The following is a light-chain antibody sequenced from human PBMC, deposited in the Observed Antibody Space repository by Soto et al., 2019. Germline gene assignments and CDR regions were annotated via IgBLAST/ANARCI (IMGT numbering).Light chain of an antibody. V-gene: IGKV3-11*01. CDR1: QSVSIY. CDR2: DAS. CDR3: QQRSNWPPKIT. Sequence: EIVLAQSPATLSLSPGERATLSYRASQSVSIYLAWYQQKPGQAPRLLIYDASNRATGIPARFSGSGSGTDFTLTISSLEPEDFAVYYCQQRSNWPPKITFGQGTRLEIK. J-gene: IGKJ5*01.